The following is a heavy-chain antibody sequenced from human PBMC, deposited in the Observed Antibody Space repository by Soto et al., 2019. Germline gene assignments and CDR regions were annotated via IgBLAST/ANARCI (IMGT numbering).Heavy chain of an antibody. Sequence: QVQLVESGGGLVKPGGSLRLSCAASGFTFSDYYMSWIRQAPGKGLEWVSYISSSGRTTYYADSVKGRFTISRDNAKNSLSLQMNSLRADDTAVYYCARDRDELVGIFPYYYGMDVWGQGTTVTVSS. CDR2: ISSSGRTT. CDR1: GFTFSDYY. D-gene: IGHD2-21*01. J-gene: IGHJ6*02. CDR3: ARDRDELVGIFPYYYGMDV. V-gene: IGHV3-11*04.